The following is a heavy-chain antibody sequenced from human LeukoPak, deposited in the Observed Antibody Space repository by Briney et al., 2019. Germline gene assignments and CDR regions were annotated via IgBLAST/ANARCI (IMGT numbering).Heavy chain of an antibody. V-gene: IGHV5-10-1*01. J-gene: IGHJ4*02. CDR2: IDPSDAYT. CDR1: GYSFTSYW. Sequence: GESLRISCKGSGYSFTSYWISWGRQMPGKGLEWMGRIDPSDAYTNYSPSFQGHVTISADKSISTAYLQWSSLKASDTAMYYCARQSRHSTDYYGSGPGGYWGQGTLVTVSS. CDR3: ARQSRHSTDYYGSGPGGY. D-gene: IGHD3-10*01.